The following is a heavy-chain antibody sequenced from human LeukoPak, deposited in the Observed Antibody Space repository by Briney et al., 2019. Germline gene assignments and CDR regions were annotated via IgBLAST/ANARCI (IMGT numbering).Heavy chain of an antibody. D-gene: IGHD3-22*01. CDR1: GFTFSSYW. V-gene: IGHV3-74*01. Sequence: PGGSLRLSCAASGFTFSSYWMHWVRQAPGKGLVWVSRINSDGSSTSYADSVKGRFTISRDNAKNSLYLQMNSLRAEDTAVYYCARDLYRIVVVPHYFDYWGQGTLVTVSS. CDR2: INSDGSST. J-gene: IGHJ4*02. CDR3: ARDLYRIVVVPHYFDY.